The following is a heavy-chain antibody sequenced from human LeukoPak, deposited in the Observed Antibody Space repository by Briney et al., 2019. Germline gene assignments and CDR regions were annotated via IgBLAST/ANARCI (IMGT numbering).Heavy chain of an antibody. CDR2: ISSGSGTI. CDR1: GFTFSTSS. V-gene: IGHV3-48*01. Sequence: GGSLRLSCAASGFTFSTSSMNWVRQAPGKGLEWISYISSGSGTIYYADSVKGRFTISKDTAKNSLSLQMNSLRAEDTAVYYCARGTTAFDYWGQGTLVTVSS. CDR3: ARGTTAFDY. D-gene: IGHD4-17*01. J-gene: IGHJ4*02.